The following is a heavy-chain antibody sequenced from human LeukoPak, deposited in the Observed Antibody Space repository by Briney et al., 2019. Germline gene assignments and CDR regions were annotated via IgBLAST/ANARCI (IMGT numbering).Heavy chain of an antibody. J-gene: IGHJ5*02. CDR3: ARGVDYDILTTGNWFDP. CDR1: GGTFSSYA. D-gene: IGHD3-9*01. Sequence: GASVKVSCKASGGTFSSYAISWVRQAPGQELEWMGRIIPILGIANYAQKFQGRVTITADKSTSTAYMELSSLRSEDTAVYYCARGVDYDILTTGNWFDPWGQGTLVTVSS. V-gene: IGHV1-69*04. CDR2: IIPILGIA.